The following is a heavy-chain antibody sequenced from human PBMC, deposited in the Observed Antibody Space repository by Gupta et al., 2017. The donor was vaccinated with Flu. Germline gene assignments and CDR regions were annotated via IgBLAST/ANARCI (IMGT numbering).Heavy chain of an antibody. V-gene: IGHV4-59*01. CDR3: ARDLAAELDY. J-gene: IGHJ4*02. CDR1: GGSISPFY. CDR2: IYYTGST. Sequence: QVQLLESGPGLVKPSETLSLTCTVSGGSISPFYWSWVRQPPGKGLEWIGYIYYTGSTYYNSSLESRVTISLDTPKNQFSLKLSSVTAAYTAIYYCARDLAAELDYWGQGTLVTVSS. D-gene: IGHD1-26*01.